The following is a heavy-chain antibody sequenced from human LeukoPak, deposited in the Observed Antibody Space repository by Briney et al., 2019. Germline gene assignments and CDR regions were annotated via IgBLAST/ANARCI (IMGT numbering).Heavy chain of an antibody. CDR3: ARDAVDQYYYYDMDV. CDR1: GFTLSSYS. D-gene: IGHD6-19*01. J-gene: IGHJ6*02. CDR2: ISTSSRTI. V-gene: IGHV3-48*01. Sequence: GSLRLSCAASGFTLSSYSMNWVRQAPGKGLEWISYISTSSRTIYYADSVKGRFTISRDNAKNSLYLQMNSLKAEDTAIYFCARDAVDQYYYYDMDVWGQGTTVTVSS.